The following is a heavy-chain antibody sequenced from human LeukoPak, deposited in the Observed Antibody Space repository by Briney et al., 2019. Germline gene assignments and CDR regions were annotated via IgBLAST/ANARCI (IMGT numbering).Heavy chain of an antibody. D-gene: IGHD1-26*01. Sequence: SGTLSLTCAVSGGSISSSDWWGWVRQPPGRGLEWIGQIFHTGITNYNPSLESRVTISVDKSNNQFSLRLNSVTAADTAVYYCARLWSGSFYFDCWGQGILVTVSS. CDR2: IFHTGIT. CDR1: GGSISSSDW. CDR3: ARLWSGSFYFDC. V-gene: IGHV4-4*02. J-gene: IGHJ4*02.